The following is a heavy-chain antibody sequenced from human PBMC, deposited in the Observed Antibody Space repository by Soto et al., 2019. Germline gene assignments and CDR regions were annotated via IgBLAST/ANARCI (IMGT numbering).Heavy chain of an antibody. Sequence: PGGSLRLSCVASGFFLRDFGMHWVRQAPGKGLEWVSVIWYDGSNTYQGESVKGRFTISRDNSKNTLYLQMNSLRAEDTAVYYCARDGYSSSPLDYWGQGTLVTVSS. J-gene: IGHJ4*02. CDR2: IWYDGSNT. CDR1: GFFLRDFG. CDR3: ARDGYSSSPLDY. D-gene: IGHD6-13*01. V-gene: IGHV3-33*01.